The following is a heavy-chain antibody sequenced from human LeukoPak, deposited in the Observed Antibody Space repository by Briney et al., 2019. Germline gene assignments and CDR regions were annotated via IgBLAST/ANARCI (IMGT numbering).Heavy chain of an antibody. CDR3: ARGFGAGNYYYGWFDP. J-gene: IGHJ5*02. CDR1: GASISSGDYH. CDR2: IHDSGST. V-gene: IGHV4-30-4*01. Sequence: PPQTLSLTCTVSGASISSGDYHWNWIRQPPGKGLEWIGFIHDSGSTYYNPSLKSRVSISRDMSKNQLSLMLSSVTAADTAVYYCARGFGAGNYYYGWFDPWGQGTLVSVSS. D-gene: IGHD3-10*01.